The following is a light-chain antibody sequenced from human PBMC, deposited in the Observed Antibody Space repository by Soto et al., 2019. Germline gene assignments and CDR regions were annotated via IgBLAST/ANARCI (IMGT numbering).Light chain of an antibody. CDR1: QSISSW. Sequence: DIQMTQSPSTLSASVGDRVTITCRASQSISSWLAWYQQKPGKAPKLLIYDASSLESGVPSRFSGTRSGTEFTLTISRLQSEDIGTYYCQQYDNLPVTFGPGTKVDIK. CDR2: DAS. J-gene: IGKJ3*01. CDR3: QQYDNLPVT. V-gene: IGKV1-5*01.